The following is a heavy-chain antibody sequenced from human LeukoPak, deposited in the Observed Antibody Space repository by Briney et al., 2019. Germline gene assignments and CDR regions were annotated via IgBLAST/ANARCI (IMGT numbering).Heavy chain of an antibody. CDR3: ARGGPGVTDR. CDR2: IYYTGST. D-gene: IGHD2-8*01. V-gene: IGHV4-59*01. Sequence: RPSETLSLTCNVSGGSITTYYWNWIRQSPGKGLEWIGYIYYTGSTSYNPSLKSRVTLSVDTARNQFSLKLTSVTAADTAVYYCARGGPGVTDRWGQGTLVTVSS. CDR1: GGSITTYY. J-gene: IGHJ4*02.